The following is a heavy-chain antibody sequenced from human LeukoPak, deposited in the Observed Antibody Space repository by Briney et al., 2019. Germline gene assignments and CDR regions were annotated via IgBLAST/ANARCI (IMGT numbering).Heavy chain of an antibody. CDR3: ARDRWVAADFHYYYAMDV. CDR1: GFTFSTYS. CDR2: ISSNNRYI. J-gene: IGHJ6*02. V-gene: IGHV3-21*01. Sequence: GGSLRLSCAASGFTFSTYSMNWVRQAPGKGLEWVSSISSNNRYIYYADSVKGRFTISRDNAKNTLYLQVNSLRVEDTAIYYCARDRWVAADFHYYYAMDVWGQGTTVTVSS. D-gene: IGHD6-25*01.